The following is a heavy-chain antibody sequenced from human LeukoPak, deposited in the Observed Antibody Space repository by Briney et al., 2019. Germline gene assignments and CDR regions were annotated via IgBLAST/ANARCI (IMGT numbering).Heavy chain of an antibody. J-gene: IGHJ4*02. V-gene: IGHV3-48*04. CDR1: GFTFSGYS. D-gene: IGHD1-20*01. Sequence: SGGSLRLSCAASGFTFSGYSMNWVRQAPGKGLEWVSYISSSGSTIYYADSVRGRFTISRDNAKNSLFLQMNSLRAEDTAVYYCARENNWNDPRVDYWGQGTLVTVSS. CDR2: ISSSGSTI. CDR3: ARENNWNDPRVDY.